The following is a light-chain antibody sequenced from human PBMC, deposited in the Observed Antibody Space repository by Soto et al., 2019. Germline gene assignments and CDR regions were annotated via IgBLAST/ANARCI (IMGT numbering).Light chain of an antibody. CDR2: EDT. V-gene: IGLV6-57*01. J-gene: IGLJ3*02. Sequence: NFMLTQPHSVSESPGKTVIISCTRSSGSIASNYVQWYQQRPGSSPTTVIYEDTQRPSGVPDRFSGSIASSSNSASLTISGLETEDEADYFCQSYDATNQVFGGGTKLTVL. CDR1: SGSIASNY. CDR3: QSYDATNQV.